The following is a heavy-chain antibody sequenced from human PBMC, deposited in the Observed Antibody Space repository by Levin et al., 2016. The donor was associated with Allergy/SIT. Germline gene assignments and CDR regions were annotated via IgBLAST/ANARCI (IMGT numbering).Heavy chain of an antibody. CDR3: ARATNPTTYYDFWSGYPAPYYMDV. V-gene: IGHV4-34*01. Sequence: SETLSLTCAVYGGSFSGYYWSWIRQPPGKGLEWIGEINHSGSTNYNPSLKSRVTISVDTSKNQFSLKLSSVTAADTAVYYCARATNPTTYYDFWSGYPAPYYMDVWGKGTTVTVSS. CDR1: GGSFSGYY. D-gene: IGHD3-3*01. CDR2: INHSGST. J-gene: IGHJ6*03.